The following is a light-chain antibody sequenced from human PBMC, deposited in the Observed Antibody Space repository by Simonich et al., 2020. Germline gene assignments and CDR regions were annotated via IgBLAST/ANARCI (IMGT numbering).Light chain of an antibody. CDR3: NSRDSSGNVV. CDR1: SLRSYY. Sequence: SSELTQDPAVSVAFGQTVRITCQGDSLRSYYASCYQQKPGQAPVLVIYGKNKRPSGLPARFSGSSSGNTASLTITGAQADDEADYYCNSRDSSGNVVFGGGTKLTVL. J-gene: IGLJ2*01. V-gene: IGLV3-19*01. CDR2: GKN.